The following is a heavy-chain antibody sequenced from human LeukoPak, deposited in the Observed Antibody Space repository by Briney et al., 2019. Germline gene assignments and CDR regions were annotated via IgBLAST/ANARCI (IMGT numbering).Heavy chain of an antibody. CDR2: ISSNGGST. V-gene: IGHV3-64*01. D-gene: IGHD4-17*01. Sequence: GGSLRLSCAAPGFTFSSYAMHWVRQAPGKGLEYVSAISSNGGSTYYANSVKGRFTISRDNSKNTLYLQMGSLRAEDMAVYYCATYGDGEDYWGQGTLVTVSS. CDR3: ATYGDGEDY. CDR1: GFTFSSYA. J-gene: IGHJ4*02.